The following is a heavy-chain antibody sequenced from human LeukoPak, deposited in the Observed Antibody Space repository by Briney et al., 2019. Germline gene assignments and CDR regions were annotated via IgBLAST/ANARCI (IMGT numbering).Heavy chain of an antibody. J-gene: IGHJ4*02. CDR1: GGSISSGSYY. V-gene: IGHV4-39*01. CDR3: ARLIGQWLVLDY. CDR2: IYYSGST. Sequence: TSVTLSLTCTVSGGSISSGSYYWGWIRQPPGKGLEWIGSIYYSGSTYYNPSLKSRVTISVDTSKNQFSLKLSSVTAADTAVYYCARLIGQWLVLDYWGQGTLVTVSS. D-gene: IGHD6-19*01.